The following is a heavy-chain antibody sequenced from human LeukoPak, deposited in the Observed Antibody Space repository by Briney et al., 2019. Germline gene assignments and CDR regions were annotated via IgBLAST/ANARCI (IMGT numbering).Heavy chain of an antibody. CDR2: IYTSGST. CDR1: GGSISSGSYY. V-gene: IGHV4-61*02. Sequence: SQTLSLTCTVSGGSISSGSYYWSWIRQPAGKGLEWIGRIYTSGSTNYNPSLKSRVTMSVDTSKNQFSLKLSSVTAADTAVYYCAREAPFITIFGVVTEETYYFDYWGQGTLVTVSS. D-gene: IGHD3-3*01. J-gene: IGHJ4*02. CDR3: AREAPFITIFGVVTEETYYFDY.